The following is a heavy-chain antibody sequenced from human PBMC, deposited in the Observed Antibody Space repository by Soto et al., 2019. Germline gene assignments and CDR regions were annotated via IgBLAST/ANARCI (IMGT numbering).Heavy chain of an antibody. J-gene: IGHJ4*02. V-gene: IGHV3-21*01. CDR1: GFTFSSYS. CDR2: ISSSSSYI. D-gene: IGHD3-3*01. Sequence: EVQLVESGGGLVKPGGSLRLSCAASGFTFSSYSMNWVRQAPGKGLEWVSSISSSSSYIYYADSVTGRFTISRDNAKNSLYLQMNSLRAEDTAVYYCARDHSAYYDFWSGHHFDYWGQGTLVTVSS. CDR3: ARDHSAYYDFWSGHHFDY.